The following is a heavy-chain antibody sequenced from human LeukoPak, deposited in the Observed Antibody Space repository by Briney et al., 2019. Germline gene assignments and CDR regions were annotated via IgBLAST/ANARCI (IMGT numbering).Heavy chain of an antibody. CDR2: ISYDGSNK. CDR3: AKVRYYYDSSGRNAFDI. D-gene: IGHD3-22*01. J-gene: IGHJ3*02. CDR1: GFTFSNYA. Sequence: GRSLRLSCAASGFTFSNYAMHWVRQAPGKGLEWVAVISYDGSNKYYADSVKGRFTISRDNSKNTLYLQMNSLRAEDTAVYYCAKVRYYYDSSGRNAFDIWGQGTMVTVSS. V-gene: IGHV3-30*18.